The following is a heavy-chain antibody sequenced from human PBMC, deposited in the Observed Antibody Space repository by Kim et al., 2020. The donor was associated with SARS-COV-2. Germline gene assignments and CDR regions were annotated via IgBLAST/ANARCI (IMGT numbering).Heavy chain of an antibody. CDR1: GFTFSSYW. V-gene: IGHV3-7*01. D-gene: IGHD3-22*01. CDR2: IKQDGSEK. CDR3: ARDMRYYYDSSGYYLDY. Sequence: GGSLRLSCAASGFTFSSYWMSWVRQAPGKGLEWVANIKQDGSEKYYVDSVKGRFTISRDNAKNSLYLQMNSLRAEDTAVYYCARDMRYYYDSSGYYLDYWGQGTLVTVSS. J-gene: IGHJ4*02.